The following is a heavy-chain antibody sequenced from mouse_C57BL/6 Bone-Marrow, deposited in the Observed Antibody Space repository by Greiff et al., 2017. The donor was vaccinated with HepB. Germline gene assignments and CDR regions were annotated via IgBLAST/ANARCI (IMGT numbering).Heavy chain of an antibody. CDR2: IDPSDSYT. V-gene: IGHV1-50*01. J-gene: IGHJ4*01. D-gene: IGHD1-1*01. CDR1: GYTFTSYW. Sequence: QVQLQQPGAELVKPGASVKLSCKASGYTFTSYWMQWVKQRPGQGLEWIGEIDPSDSYTNYNQKFKGKATLTVDTSSSTAYMQLSSLTSEDSAVYYCARDDYYGSIYDAMDYWGQGTSVTVSS. CDR3: ARDDYYGSIYDAMDY.